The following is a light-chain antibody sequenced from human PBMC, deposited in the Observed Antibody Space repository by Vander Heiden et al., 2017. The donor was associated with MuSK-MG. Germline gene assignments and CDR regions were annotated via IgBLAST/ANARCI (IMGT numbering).Light chain of an antibody. J-gene: IGKJ5*01. Sequence: DIQMTQSPSTLSASVGDRVTITCRASQSISSWLAWYQQKPGKAPKLLIYKASTLESGVPSRFSGSGSGTEFTLTISNLQPDDFATFYCQQYNSYPITFGQGTLLEIK. CDR3: QQYNSYPIT. CDR1: QSISSW. V-gene: IGKV1-5*03. CDR2: KAS.